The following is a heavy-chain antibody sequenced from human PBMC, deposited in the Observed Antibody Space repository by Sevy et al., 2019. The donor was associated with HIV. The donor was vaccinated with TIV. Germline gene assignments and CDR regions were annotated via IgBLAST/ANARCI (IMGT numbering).Heavy chain of an antibody. Sequence: GGSLGLSCAASGFTFSSYKMIWVRQAPGKGLEWVSSISSSTYISYADSVKGRFTISRDNAENSLFLQMNSLRAEDTAVYYCASLYNGFDYWGQGTLVTVSS. V-gene: IGHV3-21*01. CDR1: GFTFSSYK. D-gene: IGHD1-20*01. CDR2: ISSSTYI. J-gene: IGHJ4*02. CDR3: ASLYNGFDY.